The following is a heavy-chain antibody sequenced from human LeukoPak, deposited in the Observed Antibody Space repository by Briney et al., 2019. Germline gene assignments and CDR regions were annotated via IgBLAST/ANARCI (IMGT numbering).Heavy chain of an antibody. CDR2: IRAHNGDT. J-gene: IGHJ4*02. CDR3: ARGEFICTINTCYASALDS. V-gene: IGHV1-18*01. CDR1: GYTFTSYA. D-gene: IGHD2-2*01. Sequence: ASVKVSCKASGYTFTSYAISWVRQAPGQGLEWIGWIRAHNGDTNHAQQLQGRVTMTTDTSTRTAYMELRSLRSEDTAVYYCARGEFICTINTCYASALDSWGQGTLVTVSS.